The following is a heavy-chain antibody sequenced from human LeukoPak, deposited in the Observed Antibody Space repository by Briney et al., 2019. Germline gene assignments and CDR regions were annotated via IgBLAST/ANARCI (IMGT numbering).Heavy chain of an antibody. CDR3: ARSTGDYYDSSGQHYYYYGMDV. CDR1: GGSISSSSYY. V-gene: IGHV4-39*07. Sequence: PSETLSLTCTVSGGSISSSSYYWGWIRQPPGKGLEWIGSIYYSGSTYYNPSLKSRVSISVDTSKNQFSLKLSSVTAADTAVYYCARSTGDYYDSSGQHYYYYGMDVWGQGTTVTVSS. D-gene: IGHD3-22*01. CDR2: IYYSGST. J-gene: IGHJ6*02.